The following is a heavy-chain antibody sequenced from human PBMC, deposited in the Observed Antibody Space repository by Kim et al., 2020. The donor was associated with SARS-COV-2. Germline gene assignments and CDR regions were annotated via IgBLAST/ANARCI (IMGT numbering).Heavy chain of an antibody. CDR1: ADYIINNVYY. CDR2: INYSGNT. V-gene: IGHV4-39*01. Sequence: SETLSLTCTVSADYIINNVYYWAWIRQPPGGGLEWIGGINYSGNTYNNVSLKSRVTMSVDTSKSQVSLKLTSVTAADTAVYYCARLGSRPYAFDIWDQGT. D-gene: IGHD2-15*01. J-gene: IGHJ3*02. CDR3: ARLGSRPYAFDI.